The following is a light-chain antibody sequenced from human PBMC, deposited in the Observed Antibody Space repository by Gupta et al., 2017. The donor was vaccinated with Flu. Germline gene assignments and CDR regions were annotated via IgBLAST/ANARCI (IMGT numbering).Light chain of an antibody. J-gene: IGLJ3*02. CDR3: TSYTSNTTPV. V-gene: IGLV2-14*01. Sequence: ALTQHDPVFGSPAQSITISCTGTSNDVGGYSCVSWYQQRPGKAPKLILYEVTNRPSGVSNLFSGSNSGNAASLTISVLQAEDEADYYCTSYTSNTTPVFGGGTELTVL. CDR1: SNDVGGYSC. CDR2: EVT.